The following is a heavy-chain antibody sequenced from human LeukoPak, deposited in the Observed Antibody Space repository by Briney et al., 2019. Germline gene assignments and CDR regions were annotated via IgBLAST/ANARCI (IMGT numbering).Heavy chain of an antibody. CDR1: GFTFSNYW. CDR2: IKQDGSEN. D-gene: IGHD1-1*01. CDR3: ARESRQLYC. J-gene: IGHJ4*02. V-gene: IGHV3-7*01. Sequence: PGGSLRLSCAASGFTFSNYWMTWVRQAPGKGLEWVANIKQDGSENYYVDSVKGRFTISRDNAKNSLYLQMNSLRVEDTAVYYCARESRQLYCWGQGTLVTVSS.